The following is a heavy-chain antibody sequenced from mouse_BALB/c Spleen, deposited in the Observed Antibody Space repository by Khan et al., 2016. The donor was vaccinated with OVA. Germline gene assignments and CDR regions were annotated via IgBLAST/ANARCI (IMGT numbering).Heavy chain of an antibody. V-gene: IGHV9-2-1*01. CDR2: INTETGEP. D-gene: IGHD2-14*01. CDR3: ARDRYDYFDY. J-gene: IGHJ2*01. Sequence: QVQLQQPGPELKKPGETVKISCKASGYTFTGYSMHWVKQAPGKGLKWMGWINTETGEPTYADDFKGRFAFSLETSASTAYLQINNLKNEDTATYFCARDRYDYFDYWGQGTTLTVSS. CDR1: GYTFTGYS.